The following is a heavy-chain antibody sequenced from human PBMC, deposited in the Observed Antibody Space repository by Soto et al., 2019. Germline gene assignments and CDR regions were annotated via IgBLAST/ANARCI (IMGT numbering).Heavy chain of an antibody. CDR1: GGSFSGYY. J-gene: IGHJ6*02. CDR2: INHSGST. Sequence: SETLSLTCAVYGGSFSGYYWSWIRQPPGKGLEWIGEINHSGSTNYNPSLKSRVTISVDTSKNQFSLKLSSVTAADTAVYYCGRGLGSSSSYYYYYYGMDVWGQGTTVTVSS. D-gene: IGHD6-6*01. V-gene: IGHV4-34*01. CDR3: GRGLGSSSSYYYYYYGMDV.